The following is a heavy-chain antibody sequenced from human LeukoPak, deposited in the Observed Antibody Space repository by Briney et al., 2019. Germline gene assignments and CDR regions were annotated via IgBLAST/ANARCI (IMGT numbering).Heavy chain of an antibody. J-gene: IGHJ4*02. CDR3: ARAAYEFDY. D-gene: IGHD5-12*01. CDR2: ISSSGSTI. Sequence: GGSLRLSCAASGFTFSSYEMNWVRQASGKGLEWVSYISSSGSTIYYADSVKGRFTISRDNAKNSLYLQMNSLRAEDTAVCYCARAAYEFDYWGQGTLVTVSS. V-gene: IGHV3-48*03. CDR1: GFTFSSYE.